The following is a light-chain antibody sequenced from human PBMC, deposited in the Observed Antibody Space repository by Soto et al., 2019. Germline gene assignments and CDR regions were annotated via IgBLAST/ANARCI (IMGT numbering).Light chain of an antibody. V-gene: IGLV4-60*02. Sequence: QSVLTQSYSACASLGSSVKLTCTLSSGHSSYIIAWHQQQPGKAPRYLMKLEGSGSYNKGSGVPDRFSGSSSGADRYLTISNLQFEDEADYYCETWDSNIWVFGGGTKLTV. CDR2: LEGSGSY. J-gene: IGLJ3*02. CDR3: ETWDSNIWV. CDR1: SGHSSYI.